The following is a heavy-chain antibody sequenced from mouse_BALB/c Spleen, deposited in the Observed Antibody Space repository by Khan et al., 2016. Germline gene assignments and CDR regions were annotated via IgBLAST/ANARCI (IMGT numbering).Heavy chain of an antibody. V-gene: IGHV9-3-1*01. CDR1: GYTFTNYG. J-gene: IGHJ4*01. CDR2: INTYTGEP. CDR3: AREPFAMDY. Sequence: QFQLVQSGPELKKPGETVKISCKASGYTFTNYGMNWVKQAPGKGLKWMGWINTYTGEPTYADDFKGRFAFSLETSASTAYLQINNVKNEDTATXFCAREPFAMDYWGQGTSVTVSS.